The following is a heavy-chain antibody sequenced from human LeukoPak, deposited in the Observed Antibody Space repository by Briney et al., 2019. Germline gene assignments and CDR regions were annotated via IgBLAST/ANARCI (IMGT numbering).Heavy chain of an antibody. CDR2: IYPGDSDS. V-gene: IGHV5-51*01. CDR3: ARPQPIGNDSSGFLGGFDI. D-gene: IGHD3-22*01. CDR1: GYIFTNQW. Sequence: GESLKISCKASGYIFTNQWIGWVRQMPGKGLEWMGIIYPGDSDSRYSPSFQGQVTISADKSISTAYLHWSSLKAADTAMYYCARPQPIGNDSSGFLGGFDIWGQGTMVTVSS. J-gene: IGHJ3*02.